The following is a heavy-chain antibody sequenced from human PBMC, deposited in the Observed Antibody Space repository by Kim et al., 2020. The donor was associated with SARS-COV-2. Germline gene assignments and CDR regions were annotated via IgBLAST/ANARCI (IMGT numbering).Heavy chain of an antibody. J-gene: IGHJ6*02. CDR1: GFSFSGYW. V-gene: IGHV3-74*01. CDR3: ARGGGGTVAYGVDV. CDR2: ISSDGSST. Sequence: GGSLRLSCAASGFSFSGYWIHWVRQAPGKGLVWVSRISSDGSSTNYADSVKGRFTISRDNAKNTLYLQMNSLGAEDTAVYYCARGGGGTVAYGVDVWGQGTTGTVSS. D-gene: IGHD2-8*02.